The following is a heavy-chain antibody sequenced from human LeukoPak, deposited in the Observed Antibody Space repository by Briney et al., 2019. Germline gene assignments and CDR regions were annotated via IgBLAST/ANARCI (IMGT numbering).Heavy chain of an antibody. V-gene: IGHV3-7*01. J-gene: IGHJ4*02. CDR3: ARDVGGSLDY. D-gene: IGHD1-26*01. CDR1: GSTFSTYW. Sequence: GGSLRLSCAASGSTFSTYWMAWVRRAPGKGLEWVANIKEDESAKHQADSVKGRFTISRDNAQNSVYLQMSSLRGEDTAVYYCARDVGGSLDYWGQGTLVTVSS. CDR2: IKEDESAK.